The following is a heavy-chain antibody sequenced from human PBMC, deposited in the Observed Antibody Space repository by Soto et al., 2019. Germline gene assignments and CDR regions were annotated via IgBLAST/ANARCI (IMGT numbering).Heavy chain of an antibody. J-gene: IGHJ4*02. CDR2: ISYDGSNN. V-gene: IGHV3-30*03. CDR1: GFPFTSYG. CDR3: VGGQYYFDY. D-gene: IGHD3-10*01. Sequence: QVQLVESGGGVVQPGRSLRLSCVASGFPFTSYGMHWVREAPGKGLEWVAVISYDGSNNYYADSVKGRFTISRDNSKNTLYLQMNSLRPEDTALYYCVGGQYYFDYRGQGTLVTVSS.